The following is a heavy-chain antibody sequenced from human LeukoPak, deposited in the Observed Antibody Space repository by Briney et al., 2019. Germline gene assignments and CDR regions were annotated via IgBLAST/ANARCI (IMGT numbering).Heavy chain of an antibody. D-gene: IGHD3-9*01. J-gene: IGHJ3*02. CDR3: ARRWGTYDILTGYYRDQDAFDI. Sequence: GESLKISCKGSGYSFTGYWIAWVRQMPGKGLEWMGIIYPDDSDTTYSPSFQNQVTISTDKSIGTAYLQWSSLKASDTAMYYCARRWGTYDILTGYYRDQDAFDIWGQGTMVTVSS. CDR2: IYPDDSDT. V-gene: IGHV5-51*01. CDR1: GYSFTGYW.